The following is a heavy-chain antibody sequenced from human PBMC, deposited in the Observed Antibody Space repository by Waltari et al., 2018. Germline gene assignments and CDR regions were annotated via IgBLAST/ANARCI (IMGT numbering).Heavy chain of an antibody. D-gene: IGHD3-10*01. J-gene: IGHJ5*02. CDR2: INHSGRT. V-gene: IGHV4-34*01. Sequence: QVQLQQWGAGLLKPSETLSLTCAVYGGSFSGYYWSWIRQSPQKGLDWIGEINHSGRTNYSPYRKSRFTRSVDTSKNQVSLNLTSVTAADTAVYYCARGGRSFGPNISGSRSWFDPWGQGTLVTVSS. CDR1: GGSFSGYY. CDR3: ARGGRSFGPNISGSRSWFDP.